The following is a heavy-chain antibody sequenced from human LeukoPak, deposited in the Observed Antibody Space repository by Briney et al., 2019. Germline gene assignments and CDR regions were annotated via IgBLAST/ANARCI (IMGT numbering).Heavy chain of an antibody. J-gene: IGHJ4*02. CDR2: IIPIFGTA. Sequence: GSSVKVSCKASGGTFSSYAISWVRQAPGQGLEWMGGIIPIFGTANYAQKFQGRVTITADESTSTAYMELSSLRSEDTAVYYCARDGEFGYSSGWSHDYWGQGTLVTVSS. V-gene: IGHV1-69*01. D-gene: IGHD6-13*01. CDR3: ARDGEFGYSSGWSHDY. CDR1: GGTFSSYA.